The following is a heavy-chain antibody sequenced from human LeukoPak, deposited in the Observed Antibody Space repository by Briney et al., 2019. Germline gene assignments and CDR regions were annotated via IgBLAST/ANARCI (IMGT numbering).Heavy chain of an antibody. Sequence: SGGSLRLSCAASGFTFSSYAMSWVRQAPGKGLERVSAISSSGGGTYYADSVKGRFTISRDNSKNTLYLQMNSLRAEDTAVYYCAKPLRGYSYARIEKEGNAFDIWGQGTMVTVSS. V-gene: IGHV3-23*01. J-gene: IGHJ3*02. D-gene: IGHD5-18*01. CDR3: AKPLRGYSYARIEKEGNAFDI. CDR1: GFTFSSYA. CDR2: ISSSGGGT.